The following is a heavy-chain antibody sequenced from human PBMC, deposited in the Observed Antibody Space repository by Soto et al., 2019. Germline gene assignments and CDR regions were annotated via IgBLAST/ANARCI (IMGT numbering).Heavy chain of an antibody. D-gene: IGHD3-10*01. CDR3: ARSITMVRGVMIGWFDP. CDR1: GGSISSYY. Sequence: SETLSLTCTVSGGSISSYYWSWLRQHPGKGLEWIGYIYYSGSTNYNPSLKSRVTISVDTSKNQFSLKLSSVTAADTAVYYCARSITMVRGVMIGWFDPWGQGTLVTVSS. CDR2: IYYSGST. J-gene: IGHJ5*02. V-gene: IGHV4-59*01.